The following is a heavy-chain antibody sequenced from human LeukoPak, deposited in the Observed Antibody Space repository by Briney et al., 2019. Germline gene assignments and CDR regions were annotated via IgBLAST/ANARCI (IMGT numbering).Heavy chain of an antibody. CDR3: AKSRWTYYDCGES. D-gene: IGHD3-22*01. V-gene: IGHV1-69*06. CDR1: GGTFSSYA. Sequence: AASVKVSCKASGGTFSSYAISWVRQAPGQGLEWMGGIIPIFGTANYAQKFQGRVTITADKSTSTAYMELSSLRSEDTAVYYCAKSRWTYYDCGESWGQGTLVTVSS. J-gene: IGHJ5*02. CDR2: IIPIFGTA.